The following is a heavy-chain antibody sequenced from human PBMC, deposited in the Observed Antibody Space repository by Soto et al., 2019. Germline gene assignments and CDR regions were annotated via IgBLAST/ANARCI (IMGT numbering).Heavy chain of an antibody. D-gene: IGHD5-12*01. CDR1: GYTFTRSG. CDR2: ISSYNGDT. Sequence: QVQRVQSGAEVKKPGASVKVSCKASGYTFTRSGIIWVRQAPGQGPEWMGWISSYNGDTNYAQTFQGRVTMTTDTTTSRAYMELRSLRSDDTDVYYCAREGVARYYHYGMDVWGQGTPVTVSS. J-gene: IGHJ6*02. V-gene: IGHV1-18*01. CDR3: AREGVARYYHYGMDV.